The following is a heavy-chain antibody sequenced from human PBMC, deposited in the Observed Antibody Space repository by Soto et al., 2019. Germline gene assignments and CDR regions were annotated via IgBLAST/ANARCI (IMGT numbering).Heavy chain of an antibody. Sequence: SETLSLTCTVSGGSISSYYWSWIRQPPGKGLEWIGYIYYSGSTNYNPSLKSRVTISVDTSKNQFSLKLSSVTAADTAVYYCASGRLKTLDYWGQGTLVTVSS. J-gene: IGHJ4*02. CDR1: GGSISSYY. V-gene: IGHV4-59*01. CDR3: ASGRLKTLDY. CDR2: IYYSGST. D-gene: IGHD6-19*01.